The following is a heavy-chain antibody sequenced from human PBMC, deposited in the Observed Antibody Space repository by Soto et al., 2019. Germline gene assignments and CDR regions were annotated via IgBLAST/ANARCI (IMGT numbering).Heavy chain of an antibody. CDR2: ISGDGSST. CDR1: GFTFSHYW. CDR3: ARDHRISMVRGVPDY. V-gene: IGHV3-74*01. Sequence: GESLKISCAASGFTFSHYWMHWVRQVPGKGLVWVSRISGDGSSTSYADSVKGRFTISRDNAKDTLYLQMNSLRGEDTAVYYCARDHRISMVRGVPDYWGQGTLVTVSS. J-gene: IGHJ4*02. D-gene: IGHD3-10*01.